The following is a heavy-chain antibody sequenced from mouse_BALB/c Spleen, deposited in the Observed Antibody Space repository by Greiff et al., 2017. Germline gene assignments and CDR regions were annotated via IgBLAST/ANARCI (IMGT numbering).Heavy chain of an antibody. CDR2: ISYSGST. Sequence: VQLKESGPGLVKPSQSLSLTCTVTGYSITSDYAWNWIRQFPGNKLEWMGYISYSGSTSYNPSLKSRISITRDTSKNQFFLQLNSVTTEDTATYYCARKRVYRYEYFDYWGQGTTLTVSS. V-gene: IGHV3-2*02. CDR3: ARKRVYRYEYFDY. D-gene: IGHD2-14*01. J-gene: IGHJ2*01. CDR1: GYSITSDYA.